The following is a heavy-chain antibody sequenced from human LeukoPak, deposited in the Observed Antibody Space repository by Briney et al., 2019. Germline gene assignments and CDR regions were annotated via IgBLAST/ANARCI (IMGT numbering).Heavy chain of an antibody. CDR1: GASISSGSNY. J-gene: IGHJ4*02. Sequence: SETLSLTCSVSGASISSGSNYWGWIRQPPGKGLEWIGSIYYSGSTYYNPSLKSRVTISVDTSKNQFSLKLSSVTAADTAVYYCARDQGWELLYFDYWGQGTLVTVSS. CDR3: ARDQGWELLYFDY. V-gene: IGHV4-39*07. D-gene: IGHD1-26*01. CDR2: IYYSGST.